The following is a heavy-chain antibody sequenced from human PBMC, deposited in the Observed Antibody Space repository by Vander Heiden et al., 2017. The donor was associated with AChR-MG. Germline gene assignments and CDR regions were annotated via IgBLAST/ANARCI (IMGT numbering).Heavy chain of an antibody. CDR2: IIPIFGTA. D-gene: IGHD3-22*01. J-gene: IGHJ5*02. CDR3: APSLAYYYDSSGYWNPPNWFDP. V-gene: IGHV1-69*01. CDR1: GGTFSSYA. Sequence: QVQLVQSGAEVKKPGSSVKVSCKASGGTFSSYAISWVRQAPGQGLEWMGGIIPIFGTANYAQKFQGRVTITADESTSTAYMELSSLRSEDTAVYYCAPSLAYYYDSSGYWNPPNWFDPWGQGTLVTVSS.